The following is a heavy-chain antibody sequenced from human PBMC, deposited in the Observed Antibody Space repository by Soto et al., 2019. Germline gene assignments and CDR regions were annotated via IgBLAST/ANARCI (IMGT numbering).Heavy chain of an antibody. J-gene: IGHJ4*02. Sequence: VRGRFTISRDNSENTLYLQMNSLRTEDTAVYYCARDRSPYNSFDTPFRDNWGQGILVTVSS. V-gene: IGHV3-30*01. D-gene: IGHD6-6*01. CDR3: ARDRSPYNSFDTPFRDN.